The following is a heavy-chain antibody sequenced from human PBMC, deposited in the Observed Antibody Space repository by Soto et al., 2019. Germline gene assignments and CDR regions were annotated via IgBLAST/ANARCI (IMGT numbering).Heavy chain of an antibody. J-gene: IGHJ5*02. CDR1: GFTFSSYS. CDR3: ARAKYYYDSHTGGWFDP. D-gene: IGHD3-22*01. Sequence: EVQLVESGGGLVKPGGSLRLSCAASGFTFSSYSMNWGRQAPGKGLEWVSSISSSSSYIYYADSVKGRFTISRDNAKNSLYLQMNSLRAEDTAVYYCARAKYYYDSHTGGWFDPWGQGTLVTVSS. V-gene: IGHV3-21*01. CDR2: ISSSSSYI.